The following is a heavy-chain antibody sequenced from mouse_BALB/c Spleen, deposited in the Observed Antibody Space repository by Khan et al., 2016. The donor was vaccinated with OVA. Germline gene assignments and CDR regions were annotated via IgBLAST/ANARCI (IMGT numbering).Heavy chain of an antibody. J-gene: IGHJ4*01. CDR2: INTYTGEP. CDR1: GYTFTNYG. V-gene: IGHV9-3-1*01. Sequence: QIQLVQSGPELKKPGETVKISCKASGYTFTNYGMNRVKQSPGKALKWMGWINTYTGEPTYADDFKGRFAFSLETSATTAYLQINNLKNEDTATYCCARPPYFSYTLDYWGQGTSVTVSS. CDR3: ARPPYFSYTLDY. D-gene: IGHD2-10*01.